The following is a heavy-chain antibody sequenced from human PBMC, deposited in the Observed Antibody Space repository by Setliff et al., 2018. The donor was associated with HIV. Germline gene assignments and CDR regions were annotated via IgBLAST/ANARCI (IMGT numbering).Heavy chain of an antibody. CDR2: INSDGSST. Sequence: LRLSCAASGFTFSSYWMHWVRQAPGKGLVWVSRINSDGSSTSYADSAKGRFTISRDNAKKSLYLQMDSLRAEDTAVYYCVRGGILLWFGEFSWGQGTLVTVS. D-gene: IGHD3-10*01. CDR3: VRGGILLWFGEFS. V-gene: IGHV3-74*01. CDR1: GFTFSSYW. J-gene: IGHJ5*01.